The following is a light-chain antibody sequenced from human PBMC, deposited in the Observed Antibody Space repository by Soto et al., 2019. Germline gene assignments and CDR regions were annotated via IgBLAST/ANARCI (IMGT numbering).Light chain of an antibody. J-gene: IGKJ2*01. CDR2: GAS. Sequence: EIVMTQSPASLSVSPGEGATLSCRASQTVASNLAWHQQKPGQAPRLLIHGASTRATGVPARFSGSGSGTDFTLTISSLQSEDFAVYYCQQYHNWPPQYTFGQGTKLQIK. CDR1: QTVASN. CDR3: QQYHNWPPQYT. V-gene: IGKV3-15*01.